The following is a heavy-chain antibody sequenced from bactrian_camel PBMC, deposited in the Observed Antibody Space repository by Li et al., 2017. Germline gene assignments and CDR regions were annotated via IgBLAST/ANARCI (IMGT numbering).Heavy chain of an antibody. CDR3: VTGPIGSYSDWPRPLYNY. CDR2: IATGSGNT. J-gene: IGHJ4*01. V-gene: IGHV3S1*01. Sequence: HVQLVESGGGSVQAGGSLRLSCAYTASSYSIAWFRQAPGKEREGVARIATGSGNTYYADSVKGRFTISKEYANNTVYLQMDSLKFEDTALYYCVTGPIGSYSDWPRPLYNYWGQGTQVTVS. D-gene: IGHD4*01. CDR1: YTASSYS.